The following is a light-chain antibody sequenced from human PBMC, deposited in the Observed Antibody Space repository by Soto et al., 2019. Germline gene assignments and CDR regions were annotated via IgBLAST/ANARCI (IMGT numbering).Light chain of an antibody. V-gene: IGKV2-28*01. J-gene: IGKJ5*01. Sequence: EILMTQSPRTLPFTPGEPSSISCMSSQSLLYNNTYNYLDWYVQKPGQSPQLLIYFGSNRAPGVPDRFSGSGSGTDFTLKINRVEAEDVGTYYCMQALQSLTFGQGTRLEIK. CDR3: MQALQSLT. CDR1: QSLLYNNTYNY. CDR2: FGS.